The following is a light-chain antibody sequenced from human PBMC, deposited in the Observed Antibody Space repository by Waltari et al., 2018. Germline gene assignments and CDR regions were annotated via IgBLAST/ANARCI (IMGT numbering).Light chain of an antibody. Sequence: DIVMTQSPDSLAVSLGERATINCKSSQSVLYSSNNNTCLAWDQRRPGQPPKLLIYSSSARESGVPDRFSGSGSETDFTLTISSLQAEDVAVYYCQQYYSTPPTFGQGTKVEIK. CDR1: QSVLYSSNNNTC. CDR3: QQYYSTPPT. J-gene: IGKJ1*01. V-gene: IGKV4-1*01. CDR2: SSS.